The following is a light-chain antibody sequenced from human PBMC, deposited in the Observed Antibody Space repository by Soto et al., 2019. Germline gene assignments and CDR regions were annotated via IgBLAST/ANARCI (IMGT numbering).Light chain of an antibody. Sequence: DIQMTQSPSTLSASVGDRVTITCRASQSISRCLAWYQQKPGKAPKLLIYDASTLESGVPSRFSGSGSGTEFTPTLTRLQPDDSATYYRQEYNGYSKSFRQGTKVQIK. CDR3: QEYNGYSKS. J-gene: IGKJ1*01. CDR1: QSISRC. V-gene: IGKV1-5*01. CDR2: DAS.